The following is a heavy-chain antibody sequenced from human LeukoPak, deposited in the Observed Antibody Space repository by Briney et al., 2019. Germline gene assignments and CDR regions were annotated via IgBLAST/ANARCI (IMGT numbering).Heavy chain of an antibody. V-gene: IGHV1-2*02. CDR1: GYTFTGYY. Sequence: GASVKVSCKASGYTFTGYYMHWVRQAPGQGLEWMGWINPNSGGTNYAQKFQGRVTMTRDTSISTAYMELSRLRSDDTAVYYCARDLSVQLWSPSRGFDPWGQGTLVTVSS. J-gene: IGHJ5*02. D-gene: IGHD5-18*01. CDR3: ARDLSVQLWSPSRGFDP. CDR2: INPNSGGT.